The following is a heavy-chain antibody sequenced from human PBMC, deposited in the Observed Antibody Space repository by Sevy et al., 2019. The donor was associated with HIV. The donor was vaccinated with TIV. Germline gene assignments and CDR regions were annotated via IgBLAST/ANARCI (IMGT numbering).Heavy chain of an antibody. V-gene: IGHV1-3*01. D-gene: IGHD2-15*01. CDR2: INAGNGNT. CDR1: GYTFTSYA. CDR3: AREGLYCSGGSCYKAVYFDY. J-gene: IGHJ4*02. Sequence: RAPVKVSCKASGYTFTSYAMHWVRQAPGQRLEWMGWINAGNGNTKYSQKFQGRVTITRDTSASTAYMELSSLRSEDTAVYYCAREGLYCSGGSCYKAVYFDYWGQGTLVTVSS.